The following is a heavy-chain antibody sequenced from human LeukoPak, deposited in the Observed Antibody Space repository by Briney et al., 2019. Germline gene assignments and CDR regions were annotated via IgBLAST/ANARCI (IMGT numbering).Heavy chain of an antibody. J-gene: IGHJ4*02. Sequence: GGSLRLSCAASGFTFSSYWMSWVRQAPGKGLEWVANIKQDGSEKYYVDSVKGRFTISRDNAKNSLYLQMNSLRAEDTAVYYCARESGQSRALRKYFDYWGQGTLVTVSS. D-gene: IGHD2-2*01. CDR1: GFTFSSYW. CDR2: IKQDGSEK. CDR3: ARESGQSRALRKYFDY. V-gene: IGHV3-7*01.